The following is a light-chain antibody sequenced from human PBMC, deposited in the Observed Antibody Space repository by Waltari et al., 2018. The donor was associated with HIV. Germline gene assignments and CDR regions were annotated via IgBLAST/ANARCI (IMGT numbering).Light chain of an antibody. CDR1: QSLGIW. CDR3: QESLTFT. CDR2: KTS. Sequence: DIQVTQSPSTLSASAGDSVTITCRASQSLGIWLAWYQQKPGKAPKLLIYKTSTLEIGVPSRCSGSRSGTEFTLTINSLEPDDFATYYCQESLTFTFGPGTKVDL. J-gene: IGKJ3*01. V-gene: IGKV1-5*03.